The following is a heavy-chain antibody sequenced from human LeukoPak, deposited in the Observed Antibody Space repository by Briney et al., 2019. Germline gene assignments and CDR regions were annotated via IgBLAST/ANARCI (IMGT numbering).Heavy chain of an antibody. D-gene: IGHD4-11*01. CDR3: TRPDEDYKRYFAL. J-gene: IGHJ2*01. V-gene: IGHV3-73*01. CDR2: IRSKAYNYAT. CDR1: GSKVGGAA. Sequence: GGSLRLSCASSGSKVGGAAMHWVRQASGTGLEWVGRIRSKAYNYATAYAASVKGRFTISRDDSKNTAYLQMNNLKTEDTAVYFCTRPDEDYKRYFALWGRVPLVTVSS.